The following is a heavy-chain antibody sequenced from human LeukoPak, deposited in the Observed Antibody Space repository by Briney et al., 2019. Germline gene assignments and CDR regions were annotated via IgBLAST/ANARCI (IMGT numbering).Heavy chain of an antibody. V-gene: IGHV3-21*01. CDR3: ARNFGSESPNYYTYYGLDV. Sequence: GGSLRLSCAASGFTLSSYKMNWVRQAPGKGLEWDSSISSSRGYIYCADSGKGRFTISRDKAKNSLYVQMNSLRAEDTAEYYCARNFGSESPNYYTYYGLDVWGQGTTVTVSS. CDR2: ISSSRGYI. J-gene: IGHJ6*02. CDR1: GFTLSSYK. D-gene: IGHD3-10*01.